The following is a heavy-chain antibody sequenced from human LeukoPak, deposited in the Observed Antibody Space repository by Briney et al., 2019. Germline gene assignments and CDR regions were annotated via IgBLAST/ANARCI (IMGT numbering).Heavy chain of an antibody. CDR2: IYSGSST. D-gene: IGHD5-18*01. Sequence: GGSLRLSCAASRFTFNNNYMNWVRQAPGKGLEWVSVIYSGSSTYYADSVKGRFTISRDNSKNTLYLQMNSLRDEDTAVYYCARGGGQAMGIKAFDPWGQGTLVTVSS. CDR1: RFTFNNNY. V-gene: IGHV3-66*01. J-gene: IGHJ5*02. CDR3: ARGGGQAMGIKAFDP.